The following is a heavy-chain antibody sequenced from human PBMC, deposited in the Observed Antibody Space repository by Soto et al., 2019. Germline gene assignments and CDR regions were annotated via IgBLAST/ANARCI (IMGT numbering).Heavy chain of an antibody. CDR3: APRPLISSGWFMAFDL. CDR1: GFSLSTSRVG. J-gene: IGHJ3*01. D-gene: IGHD6-19*01. CDR2: IYWDDDA. V-gene: IGHV2-5*02. Sequence: QITLKESGPTLVKPTQTLTLTCTFSGFSLSTSRVGVAWIRQPPGKALQWLALIYWDDDARYNPSLETRLIITKDTSKNQVVLTMANMDPVDTATYCCAPRPLISSGWFMAFDLWGQGTMVGVSS.